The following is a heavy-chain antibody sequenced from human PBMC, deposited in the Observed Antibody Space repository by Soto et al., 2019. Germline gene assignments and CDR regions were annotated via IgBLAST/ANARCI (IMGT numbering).Heavy chain of an antibody. CDR1: GFTFSDYA. Sequence: VQLVESGGGVVQPGRSLRLSCAASGFTFSDYAMHWVRQAPGKGLEWVAVVSHDGRNTHYADSVKGRFTISRDSSKNTVSVEMTSLRAEDTAVYYCAKGGRKWLVTSDFNYWGQGALVTVSS. J-gene: IGHJ4*02. V-gene: IGHV3-30*18. CDR3: AKGGRKWLVTSDFNY. CDR2: VSHDGRNT. D-gene: IGHD6-19*01.